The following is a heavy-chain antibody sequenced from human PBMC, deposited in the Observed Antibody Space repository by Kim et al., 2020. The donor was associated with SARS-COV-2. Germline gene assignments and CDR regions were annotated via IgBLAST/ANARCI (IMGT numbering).Heavy chain of an antibody. Sequence: SETLSLTCTVSGGSISSSSYYWGWIRQPPGKGLEWIGSIYYSGSTYYNPSLKSRVTISVDTSKNQFSLKLSSVTAADTAVYYCASLSNYCGGDEGCWFDPWGQGTLVTVSS. CDR2: IYYSGST. CDR3: ASLSNYCGGDEGCWFDP. J-gene: IGHJ5*02. V-gene: IGHV4-39*01. CDR1: GGSISSSSYY. D-gene: IGHD2-21*02.